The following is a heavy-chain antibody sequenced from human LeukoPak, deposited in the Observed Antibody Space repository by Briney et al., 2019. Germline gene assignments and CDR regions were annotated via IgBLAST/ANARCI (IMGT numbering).Heavy chain of an antibody. CDR3: AREGALSRYYDFWSGPIDY. D-gene: IGHD3-3*01. CDR2: IYYSGST. J-gene: IGHJ4*02. CDR1: GASVSSDSYY. Sequence: SETLSLTCTVSGASVSSDSYYWSWIRQPPGKGLEWIGYIYYSGSTNYNPSLKSRVTISVDTSKNQFSLKLSSVTAADTAVYYCAREGALSRYYDFWSGPIDYWGQGTLVTVSS. V-gene: IGHV4-61*01.